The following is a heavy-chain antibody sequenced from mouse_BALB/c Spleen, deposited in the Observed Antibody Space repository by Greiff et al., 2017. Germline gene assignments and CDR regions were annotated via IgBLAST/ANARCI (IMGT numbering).Heavy chain of an antibody. CDR1: GYTFTDYW. Sequence: QVQLQQPGAELVMPGASVKMSCKASGYTFTDYWMHWVKQRPGQGLEWIGAIDTSDSYTSYNQKFKGKATLTVDESSSTAYMQLSSLTSEDSAVYYCASEDYDGMDYWGQGTSVTVSS. J-gene: IGHJ4*01. V-gene: IGHV1-69*01. CDR3: ASEDYDGMDY. CDR2: IDTSDSYT.